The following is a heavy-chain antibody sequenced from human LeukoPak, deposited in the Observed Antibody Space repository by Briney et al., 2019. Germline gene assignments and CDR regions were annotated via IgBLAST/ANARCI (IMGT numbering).Heavy chain of an antibody. CDR1: GFIFSSFE. CDR2: STSSGNI. CDR3: ARDRGSAAAGTWYYAMDV. D-gene: IGHD6-13*01. J-gene: IGHJ6*02. V-gene: IGHV3-48*03. Sequence: GGSLRLSCAASGFIFSSFEVNWVRQAPGKGLEWVSSSTSSGNIHYADAVKGRFTSSRDNAKNSAYLQMNSLRAEDTAVYYCARDRGSAAAGTWYYAMDVWGQGTTVTVSS.